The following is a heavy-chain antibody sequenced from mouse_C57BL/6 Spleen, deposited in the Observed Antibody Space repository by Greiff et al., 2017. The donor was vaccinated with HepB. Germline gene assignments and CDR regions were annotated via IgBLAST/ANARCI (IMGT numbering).Heavy chain of an antibody. D-gene: IGHD2-5*01. Sequence: VQLVESGAELVRPGTSVKVSCKASGYAFTNYLIEWVKQRPGQGLEWIGVINPGSGGTNYNEKFKGKATLTADKSSSTAYMQLSSLTSEDSAVYFCARGDSNYDLAYWGQGTRVTVSA. J-gene: IGHJ3*01. CDR1: GYAFTNYL. V-gene: IGHV1-54*01. CDR3: ARGDSNYDLAY. CDR2: INPGSGGT.